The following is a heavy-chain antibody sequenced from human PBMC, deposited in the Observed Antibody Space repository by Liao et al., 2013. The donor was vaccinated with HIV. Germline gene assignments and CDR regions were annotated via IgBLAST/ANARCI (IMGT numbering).Heavy chain of an antibody. CDR2: IYTGMSTTGTT. CDR1: GDLIRRDNYY. V-gene: IGHV4-61*02. CDR3: ARSGSYYFDY. J-gene: IGHJ4*02. D-gene: IGHD6-6*01. Sequence: QVQLQESGPGLVKPSETLSLTCTVSGDLIRRDNYYWTWIRQPAGKGLEWIGHIYTGMSTTGTTNYNPSLKSRVTISVDTSKNQFSLKLSSVTAADTAVYYCARSGSYYFDYWGQGTLVTVSS.